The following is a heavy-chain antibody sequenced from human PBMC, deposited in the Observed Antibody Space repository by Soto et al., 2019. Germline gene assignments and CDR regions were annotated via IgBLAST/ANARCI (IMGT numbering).Heavy chain of an antibody. CDR3: AQPGALTHYYYGMDV. CDR1: GGTFSSYA. CDR2: IIPIFGTA. Sequence: ASVKVSCKASGGTFSSYAISWVRQAPGQGLEWMGGIIPIFGTANYAQKFQGRVTVTADESTSTAYMELSSLRSEDTAVYYCAQPGALTHYYYGMDVWGQGTTVTVSS. D-gene: IGHD7-27*01. V-gene: IGHV1-69*13. J-gene: IGHJ6*02.